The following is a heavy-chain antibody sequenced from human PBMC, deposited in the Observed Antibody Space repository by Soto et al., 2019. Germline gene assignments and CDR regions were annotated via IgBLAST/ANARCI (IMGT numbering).Heavy chain of an antibody. D-gene: IGHD2-21*01. CDR2: ISSRSSYI. J-gene: IGHJ4*02. CDR1: GFAFSSYT. CDR3: AGDGIPTPVIKFGS. V-gene: IGHV3-21*01. Sequence: PGGSLRLSCAASGFAFSSYTMNWVRQAPGKGLEWVSSISSRSSYIYYADSVEGRFTISRDNAKNSLYLQMNSLRVEDTAVYYCAGDGIPTPVIKFGSWGQGTLVTVSS.